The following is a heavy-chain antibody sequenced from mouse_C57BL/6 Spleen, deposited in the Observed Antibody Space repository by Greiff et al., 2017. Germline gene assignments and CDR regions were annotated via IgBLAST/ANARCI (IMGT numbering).Heavy chain of an antibody. V-gene: IGHV1-81*01. CDR2: IYPRSGNT. J-gene: IGHJ4*01. CDR3: AREAYYYGSSYDYAMDY. Sequence: QVQLKQSGAELARPGASVKLSCKASGYTFTSYGISWVKQRTGQGLEWIGEIYPRSGNTYYNEKFKGKATLTADKSSSTAYMELRSLTSEDSAVYFGAREAYYYGSSYDYAMDYWGQGTSVTVSA. D-gene: IGHD1-1*01. CDR1: GYTFTSYG.